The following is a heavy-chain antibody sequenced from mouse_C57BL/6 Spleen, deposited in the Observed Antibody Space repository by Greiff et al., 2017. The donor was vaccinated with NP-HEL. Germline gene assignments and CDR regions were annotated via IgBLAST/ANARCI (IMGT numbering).Heavy chain of an antibody. D-gene: IGHD1-1*01. Sequence: EVQLVESGPGMVKPSQSLSLTCTVTGYSITSGYDWHWIRHFPGNKLEWMGYISYSGSTNYNPSLKSRISITHDTSKNHFFLKLNSVTTEDTATYYCARGPVSLLLRDYAMDYWGQGTSVTVSS. J-gene: IGHJ4*01. CDR1: GYSITSGYD. V-gene: IGHV3-1*01. CDR3: ARGPVSLLLRDYAMDY. CDR2: ISYSGST.